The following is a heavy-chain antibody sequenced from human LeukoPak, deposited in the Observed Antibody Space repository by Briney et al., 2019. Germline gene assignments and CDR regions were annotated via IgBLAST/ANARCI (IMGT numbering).Heavy chain of an antibody. V-gene: IGHV3-72*01. CDR2: TRNKANSYTT. D-gene: IGHD2-15*01. CDR1: GFTFSDHY. J-gene: IGHJ4*02. CDR3: ARAKRYCSGGNCYSVPDY. Sequence: GGSLRLSCAASGFTFSDHYMDWVRQAPGKGLERVGRTRNKANSYTTEYAASVKGRFTISRDDSKNSLYLQMNSLKTEDTAVYYCARAKRYCSGGNCYSVPDYWGQGTLVTVSS.